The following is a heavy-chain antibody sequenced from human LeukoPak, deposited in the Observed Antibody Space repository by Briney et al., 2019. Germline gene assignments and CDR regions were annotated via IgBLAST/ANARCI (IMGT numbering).Heavy chain of an antibody. D-gene: IGHD6-19*01. V-gene: IGHV1-8*01. Sequence: ASVKLACKASGHTFTSNDINWVRHATGQGLEWMGWMNPNSGNTGYAQKFQGRVTITRNTSTRTAYMEVSSLRSEDTAVYNCARGRRSGWYGVDYWGQGTLVTVSS. J-gene: IGHJ4*02. CDR3: ARGRRSGWYGVDY. CDR1: GHTFTSND. CDR2: MNPNSGNT.